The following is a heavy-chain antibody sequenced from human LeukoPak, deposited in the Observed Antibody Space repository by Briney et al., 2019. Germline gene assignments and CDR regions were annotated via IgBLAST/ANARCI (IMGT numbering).Heavy chain of an antibody. CDR3: ARAITGYSSSWYGY. J-gene: IGHJ4*02. Sequence: GASVTVSCKASGYTFTSYGISWVRQAPGQGLEWMGWISAYNGNTNYAQKLQGRVTMTTDTSTSTAYMELRSLRSDDTAVYYCARAITGYSSSWYGYWGQGPVVTVSS. V-gene: IGHV1-18*01. D-gene: IGHD6-13*01. CDR2: ISAYNGNT. CDR1: GYTFTSYG.